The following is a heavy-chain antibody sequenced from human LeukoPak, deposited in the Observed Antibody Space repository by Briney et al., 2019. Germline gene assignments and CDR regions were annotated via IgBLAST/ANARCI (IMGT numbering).Heavy chain of an antibody. J-gene: IGHJ6*02. CDR2: IRSKANNYAT. CDR3: IRGAASGSYYGFDV. D-gene: IGHD1-26*01. CDR1: GFTFSGPT. V-gene: IGHV3-73*01. Sequence: PGGSLRLPCGASGFTFSGPTMHWVRQASGEGVEWGGRIRSKANNYATAYATSVKGRFTLSRDDSKNTAYLQMNSLKTEDTAVYYCIRGAASGSYYGFDVWGQGATVTVSS.